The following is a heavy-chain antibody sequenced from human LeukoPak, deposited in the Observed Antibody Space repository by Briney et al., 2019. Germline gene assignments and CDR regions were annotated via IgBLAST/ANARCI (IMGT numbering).Heavy chain of an antibody. CDR3: ARRHYYNGRAYYFLDY. D-gene: IGHD3-22*01. V-gene: IGHV4-61*01. J-gene: IGHJ4*02. CDR2: ISYSGST. CDR1: GGSVSSDNYY. Sequence: SETLSLTCTVSGGSVSSDNYYWTWIRQPPGKGLQWIGYISYSGSTNYNPSLKSRVTISLHTSKNQFSMRLSSLTAADTAVYYCARRHYYNGRAYYFLDYWGQGTLVTVSS.